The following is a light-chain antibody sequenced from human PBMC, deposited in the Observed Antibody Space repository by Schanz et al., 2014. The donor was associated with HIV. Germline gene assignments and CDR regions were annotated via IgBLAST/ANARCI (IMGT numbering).Light chain of an antibody. CDR3: QSYDSSLSGVL. CDR1: SSNIGAGYD. V-gene: IGLV1-40*01. CDR2: ANT. Sequence: QSVLTQPPSVSGAPGQRVTISCTGSSSNIGAGYDVHWYQLLPGTAPKVLIFANTHRPSGVPDRFSGSKSGTSASLAITGLQAEDEGDYYCQSYDSSLSGVLFGGGTKLTVL. J-gene: IGLJ2*01.